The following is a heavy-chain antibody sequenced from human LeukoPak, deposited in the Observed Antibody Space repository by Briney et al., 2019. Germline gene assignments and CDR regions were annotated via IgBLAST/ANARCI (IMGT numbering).Heavy chain of an antibody. J-gene: IGHJ4*02. CDR3: AKDPRYCSSASCYEEY. CDR2: ISGSGGST. Sequence: GSLRLSCAASGFTFSSYAMSWVRQAPGKGLEWVSAISGSGGSTYYADSVKGRFTISRDNSKNTLYLQMNSLRAEDTAVYYCAKDPRYCSSASCYEEYWGQGTLVTVSS. V-gene: IGHV3-23*01. CDR1: GFTFSSYA. D-gene: IGHD2-2*01.